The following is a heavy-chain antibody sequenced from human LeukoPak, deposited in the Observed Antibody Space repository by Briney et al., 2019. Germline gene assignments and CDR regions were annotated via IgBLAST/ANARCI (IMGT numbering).Heavy chain of an antibody. Sequence: GESLKISCKGSGYSFTSYWIGWVRQMPGKGLEWMGIIYPGDSDTRYSPSFQGQVTISADKSISTAYLQWSSLKASDTAMYYCARLGDYYYDSSGQFDYWGQGTLVTVSS. D-gene: IGHD3-22*01. V-gene: IGHV5-51*01. J-gene: IGHJ4*02. CDR1: GYSFTSYW. CDR3: ARLGDYYYDSSGQFDY. CDR2: IYPGDSDT.